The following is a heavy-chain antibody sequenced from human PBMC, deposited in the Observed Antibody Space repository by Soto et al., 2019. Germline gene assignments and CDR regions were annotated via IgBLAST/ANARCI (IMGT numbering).Heavy chain of an antibody. Sequence: GGSLRLSCAASGFTFSSYWMSWVRQAPGKGLEWVANIKQDGSEKYYVDSVKGRFTISRDNAKNSLYLQMNSLRAEDTAVYYCARDWLGSGSYPRVSEDYGMDVWGQGTTVTVSS. J-gene: IGHJ6*02. CDR3: ARDWLGSGSYPRVSEDYGMDV. CDR2: IKQDGSEK. D-gene: IGHD3-10*01. CDR1: GFTFSSYW. V-gene: IGHV3-7*05.